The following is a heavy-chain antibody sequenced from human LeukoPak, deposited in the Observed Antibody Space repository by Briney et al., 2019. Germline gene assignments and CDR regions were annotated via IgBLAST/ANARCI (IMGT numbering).Heavy chain of an antibody. CDR1: SGTISSSSYY. CDR3: ARGDRVLVSAADTGWFDI. V-gene: IGHV4-39*07. J-gene: IGHJ5*02. CDR2: FYYSACT. Sequence: SETLSFNCTVSSGTISSSSYYWRWIRQPPGKGLEWIRSFYYSACTYYNPSIKSRVNISVDTSKNQFYLKLSSVTAAVTAVYYCARGDRVLVSAADTGWFDIWGQETLVTVSS. D-gene: IGHD6-13*01.